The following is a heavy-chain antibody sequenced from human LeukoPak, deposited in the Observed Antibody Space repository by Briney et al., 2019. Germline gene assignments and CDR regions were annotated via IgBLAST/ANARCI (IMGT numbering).Heavy chain of an antibody. J-gene: IGHJ4*02. CDR1: GFTFSSYA. Sequence: GGSLRLSCAASGFTFSSYAMHWVRQAPGKGLEWVAVISYDGSNKYYADSVKGRFTISRDNSKNTLYLQMNSLRAEDTAVYYCARRYFDYWGQGTLVTVSP. CDR3: ARRYFDY. V-gene: IGHV3-30*04. CDR2: ISYDGSNK.